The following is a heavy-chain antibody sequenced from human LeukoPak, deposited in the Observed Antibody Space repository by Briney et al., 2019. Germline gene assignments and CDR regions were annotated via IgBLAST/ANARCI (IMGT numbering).Heavy chain of an antibody. Sequence: ASVKVSCKASGYTFSGYYIHWVRQAPGQGLECMGWINPNSGGTNYAQKFQGRVTMTRDTSISTAYMELRSMRSDDAAVYYCARVTLRLGNYYHPHWFDSWGQGALVTVSS. CDR3: ARVTLRLGNYYHPHWFDS. D-gene: IGHD3-10*01. J-gene: IGHJ5*01. CDR2: INPNSGGT. CDR1: GYTFSGYY. V-gene: IGHV1-2*02.